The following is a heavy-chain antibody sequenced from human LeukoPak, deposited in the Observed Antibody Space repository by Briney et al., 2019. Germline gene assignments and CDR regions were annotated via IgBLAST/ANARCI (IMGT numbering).Heavy chain of an antibody. Sequence: GGSLRLSCAASGFTFDDYAVHWVRQAPGKGLEWVSGISWNSGSIGYADSVKGRFTISRDNAKNSLYLQMNSLRAEDTALYYCAKGLEDYWGQGTRVTVSS. J-gene: IGHJ4*02. CDR2: ISWNSGSI. CDR1: GFTFDDYA. V-gene: IGHV3-9*01. CDR3: AKGLEDY.